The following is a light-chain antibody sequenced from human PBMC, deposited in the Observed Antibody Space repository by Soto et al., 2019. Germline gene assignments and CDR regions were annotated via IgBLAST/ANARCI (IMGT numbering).Light chain of an antibody. Sequence: EIVLTQSPGTLSLSPGDRATLSCRASQSVGSSYLAWYQQKPGQAPRLLIYGASRRATGIPDRFSGSGSGTDFTLTISRLETEDFAGYYCQQYGSSPTLGQGTKLEIK. CDR2: GAS. CDR1: QSVGSSY. J-gene: IGKJ2*01. V-gene: IGKV3-20*01. CDR3: QQYGSSPT.